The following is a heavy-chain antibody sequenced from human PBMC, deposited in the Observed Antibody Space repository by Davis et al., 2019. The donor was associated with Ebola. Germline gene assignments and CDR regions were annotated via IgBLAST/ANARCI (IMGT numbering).Heavy chain of an antibody. CDR2: IKQDGSTK. J-gene: IGHJ4*02. V-gene: IGHV3-7*01. D-gene: IGHD6-19*01. CDR3: ARDQGSQGNFHY. CDR1: GFTFSSYG. Sequence: GESLKISCAASGFTFSSYGMHWVRQAPGKGLEWVANIKQDGSTKYYVDSVKGRFTISRDNARNSLYLQMDSLRAEDTALYYCARDQGSQGNFHYWGQGTLVAVSS.